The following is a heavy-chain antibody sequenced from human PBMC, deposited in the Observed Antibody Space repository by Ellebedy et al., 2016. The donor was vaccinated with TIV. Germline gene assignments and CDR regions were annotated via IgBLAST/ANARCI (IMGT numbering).Heavy chain of an antibody. V-gene: IGHV3-7*01. J-gene: IGHJ5*02. CDR2: IKQDGSEK. CDR1: GFTFGAYW. D-gene: IGHD2-8*01. Sequence: PGGSLRLSCATSGFTFGAYWMTWGRQAPGKGLEWVANIKQDGSEKYYVDSVKGRFTISRDNAKNSLYLQMNSLTVDDTAEYYCARNGYCTPSNCRSYNWFDPWGQGTLVTVSS. CDR3: ARNGYCTPSNCRSYNWFDP.